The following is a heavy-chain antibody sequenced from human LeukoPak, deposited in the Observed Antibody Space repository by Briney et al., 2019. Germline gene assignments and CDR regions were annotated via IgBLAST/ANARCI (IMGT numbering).Heavy chain of an antibody. CDR2: INHSGST. CDR3: ARGRPSGSYYYYGMDV. CDR1: GGSISSSSYY. D-gene: IGHD1-26*01. Sequence: ASETLSLTCTVSGGSISSSSYYWSWIRQPPGKGLEWIGEINHSGSTNYNPSLKSRVTISVDTSKNQFSLKLSSVTAADTAVYYCARGRPSGSYYYYGMDVWGQGTTVTVSS. V-gene: IGHV4-39*07. J-gene: IGHJ6*02.